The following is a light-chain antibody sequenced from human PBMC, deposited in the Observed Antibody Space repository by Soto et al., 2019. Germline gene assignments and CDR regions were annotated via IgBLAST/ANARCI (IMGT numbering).Light chain of an antibody. CDR3: QQLDSDPPWT. J-gene: IGKJ1*01. Sequence: IQLTQSPSSLSASVGDRVTITCRASQDISTYLAWYQQIPGRAPKLLIYLASTLHTGVPSRFSGSGSGTDFTLTISILQPEDFATYYCQQLDSDPPWTFGRGTRVEIK. V-gene: IGKV1-9*01. CDR2: LAS. CDR1: QDISTY.